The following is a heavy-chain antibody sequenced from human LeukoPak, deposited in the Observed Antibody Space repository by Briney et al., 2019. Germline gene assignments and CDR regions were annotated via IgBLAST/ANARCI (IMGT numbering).Heavy chain of an antibody. V-gene: IGHV3-7*01. Sequence: GGSLRLSCAAFGFTFSYYWMSWVRQAPGKGPEWVANIKQDGSEKNYVDSVKGRFIISRGIAKNSLYLQMSRLRAEDTAVYYCARTWEGAFDIWGQGTMVTVFS. J-gene: IGHJ3*02. CDR2: IKQDGSEK. D-gene: IGHD1-26*01. CDR1: GFTFSYYW. CDR3: ARTWEGAFDI.